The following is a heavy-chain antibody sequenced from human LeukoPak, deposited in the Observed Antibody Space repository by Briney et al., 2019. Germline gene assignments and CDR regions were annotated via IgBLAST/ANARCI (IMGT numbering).Heavy chain of an antibody. D-gene: IGHD3-22*01. CDR3: ARYNYDSSGYPRPFFDY. CDR1: GHTFTSYG. V-gene: IGHV1-18*01. Sequence: GASVKVSCKASGHTFTSYGISWVRQAPGQGLEWMGWISDYNGNTKYAQKLQGRLTMTTDTSTRTAYMELRSLRSDDTAVYYCARYNYDSSGYPRPFFDYWGQGTLVTVSS. J-gene: IGHJ4*02. CDR2: ISDYNGNT.